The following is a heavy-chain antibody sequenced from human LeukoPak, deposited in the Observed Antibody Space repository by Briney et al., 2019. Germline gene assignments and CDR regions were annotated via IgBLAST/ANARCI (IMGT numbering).Heavy chain of an antibody. V-gene: IGHV4-34*01. CDR1: GGSFSGYY. J-gene: IGHJ5*02. CDR3: ASSPVRLLEHHIQNWFDP. D-gene: IGHD3-3*01. CDR2: INHSGST. Sequence: SETLSLTCAVYGGSFSGYYWSWIRQPPGKGLEWIGEINHSGSTNYNPSLKSRVTISVDTSKNQFSLNLNSVTAADTAVYYCASSPVRLLEHHIQNWFDPWGQGTLVTVSS.